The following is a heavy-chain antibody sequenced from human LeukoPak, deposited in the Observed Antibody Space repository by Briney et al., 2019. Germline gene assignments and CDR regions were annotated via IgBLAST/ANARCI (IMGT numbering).Heavy chain of an antibody. Sequence: GESLQISCKGSGYHFTSYWIGWVRQMPGKGLEWMGIIYPGDSDTRYSPSFQGQVTISADKSISTAYLQWSSLKASDTAMYYCARLTPTNYFDYWGQGTLVTVSA. J-gene: IGHJ4*02. CDR1: GYHFTSYW. V-gene: IGHV5-51*01. CDR2: IYPGDSDT. CDR3: ARLTPTNYFDY.